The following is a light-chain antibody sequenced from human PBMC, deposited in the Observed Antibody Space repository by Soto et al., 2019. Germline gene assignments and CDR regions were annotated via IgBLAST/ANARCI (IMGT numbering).Light chain of an antibody. V-gene: IGLV2-8*01. CDR2: EVS. CDR1: SSDVGGYNY. Sequence: QSALTQPPSASGSPGHSVTISCTGTSSDVGGYNYVSWYQQHPGKAPKLMIYEVSKRPSGVPDRFSGSKSGNTASLTVSGLQAEDEADYYCSSYAGSNNWVFGGGTKVTVI. J-gene: IGLJ3*02. CDR3: SSYAGSNNWV.